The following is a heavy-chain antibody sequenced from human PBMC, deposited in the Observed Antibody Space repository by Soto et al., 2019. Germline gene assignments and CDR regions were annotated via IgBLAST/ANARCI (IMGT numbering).Heavy chain of an antibody. Sequence: EVQLVESGGGLVKPGGSLRLSCAASGFTFSNAWMNWVRQAPGKGLECVGRIKSKTDGGTTDYAAPVKGRFTISRDDSKNTLYLQMNSLKTEDTAVYYCTTDPVTMIVVVPSSGWGQGTLVTVSS. CDR3: TTDPVTMIVVVPSSG. J-gene: IGHJ4*02. D-gene: IGHD3-22*01. CDR2: IKSKTDGGTT. V-gene: IGHV3-15*07. CDR1: GFTFSNAW.